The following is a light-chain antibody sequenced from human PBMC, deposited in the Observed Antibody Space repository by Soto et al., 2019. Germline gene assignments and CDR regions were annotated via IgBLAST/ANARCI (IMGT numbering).Light chain of an antibody. J-gene: IGLJ2*01. Sequence: QSVLTQPPSVSGAPGQRVTISCTGNSSNIGAGHDVHWYQLLPGTAPKLLIYGNKNRPSGVSGRFSGSKSGNTASLTISGLQPDDEAEYFCCSYAGSYTLIFGGGTKLTVL. CDR1: SSNIGAGHD. CDR3: CSYAGSYTLI. V-gene: IGLV1-40*01. CDR2: GNK.